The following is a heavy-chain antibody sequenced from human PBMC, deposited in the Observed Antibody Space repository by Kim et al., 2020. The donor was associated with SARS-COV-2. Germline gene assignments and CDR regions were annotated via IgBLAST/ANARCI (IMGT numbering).Heavy chain of an antibody. Sequence: SETLSLTCTVSGGSISSGGYYWSWIRQHPGKGLEGIGYIYYSGSTYYNPSLKSRVTISVDTSKNQFSLKLSSVTAADTAVYYCARGILLTPDYWGQGTLVTVSS. CDR1: GGSISSGGYY. CDR2: IYYSGST. D-gene: IGHD2-15*01. J-gene: IGHJ4*02. CDR3: ARGILLTPDY. V-gene: IGHV4-31*03.